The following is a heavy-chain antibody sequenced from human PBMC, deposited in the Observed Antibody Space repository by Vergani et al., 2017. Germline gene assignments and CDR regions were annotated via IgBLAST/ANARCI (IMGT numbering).Heavy chain of an antibody. CDR3: ARSSNWGSTGFDY. CDR2: IDWDDDK. Sequence: QVTLKESGRALVKPTQTLTLTCTFSGFSLSTSGMRVSWIRQPPGKALEWLARIDWDDDKFYSTSLKTRLTISKDTSKNQVVLTMTNMDPVDTATYYCARSSNWGSTGFDYWGQGTLVTVSS. CDR1: GFSLSTSGMR. V-gene: IGHV2-70*04. D-gene: IGHD7-27*01. J-gene: IGHJ4*02.